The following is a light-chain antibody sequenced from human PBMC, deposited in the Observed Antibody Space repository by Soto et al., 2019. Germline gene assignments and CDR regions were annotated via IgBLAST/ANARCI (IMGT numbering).Light chain of an antibody. J-gene: IGKJ1*01. CDR1: QTISSL. V-gene: IGKV1-5*03. Sequence: DIQMTQSPSTLSGSVGDRVTITCRASQTISSLLAWYQQKPGKAPKLLIYKASTLKSGVPSRFSGSGFGTEFTLTISSLQPDDFATYYCQHYNSYSEAFGQGTKVDI. CDR2: KAS. CDR3: QHYNSYSEA.